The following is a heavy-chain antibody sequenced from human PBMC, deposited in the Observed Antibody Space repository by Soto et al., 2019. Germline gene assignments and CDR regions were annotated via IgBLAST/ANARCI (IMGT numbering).Heavy chain of an antibody. V-gene: IGHV1-69*13. J-gene: IGHJ4*01. D-gene: IGHD3-22*01. Sequence: SVKVSCKASGGTFSSYAISWVRQAPGQGLEWMGGIIPIFGTANYAQKFQGRVTITADESTSTAYMELSSLRSEDTAADYCARAMVRLYYDSSGYLGDFDYWG. CDR2: IIPIFGTA. CDR3: ARAMVRLYYDSSGYLGDFDY. CDR1: GGTFSSYA.